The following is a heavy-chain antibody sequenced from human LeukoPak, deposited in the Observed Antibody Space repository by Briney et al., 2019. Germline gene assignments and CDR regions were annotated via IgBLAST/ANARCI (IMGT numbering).Heavy chain of an antibody. CDR2: ISSSGSTI. D-gene: IGHD3-22*01. CDR1: GFTFSDYY. Sequence: GGSLRLSCAASGFTFSDYYMSWIRQAPGKGLEWVSYISSSGSTIYYADSVKGRFTISRDNAKNSLYLQMNSLRAEDTAVYYCARDSFSYYYDSSGYYPLDYWGQGTLVTVSS. CDR3: ARDSFSYYYDSSGYYPLDY. V-gene: IGHV3-11*04. J-gene: IGHJ4*02.